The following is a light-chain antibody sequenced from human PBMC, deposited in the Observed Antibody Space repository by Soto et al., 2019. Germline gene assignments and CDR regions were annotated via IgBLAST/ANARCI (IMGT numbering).Light chain of an antibody. J-gene: IGKJ5*01. CDR1: QSVSS. CDR2: NTS. Sequence: EIVLTQSPATLSLSPGERATLSCRASQSVSSLGWYQQKPGQAPRLLIYNTSNRATGIPARFSGSGSVTDFTLTISTLEPEDFVVYYCQQRSDWPFTFGQGTRLEIK. CDR3: QQRSDWPFT. V-gene: IGKV3-11*01.